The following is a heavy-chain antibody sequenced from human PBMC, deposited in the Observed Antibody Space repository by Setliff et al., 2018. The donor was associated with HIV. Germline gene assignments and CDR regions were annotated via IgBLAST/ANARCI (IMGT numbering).Heavy chain of an antibody. J-gene: IGHJ6*02. CDR2: INPHSGDT. V-gene: IGHV1-2*02. D-gene: IGHD3-3*01. Sequence: GASVKVSCKASGYTFTGYYMHWVRQAPGQRLEWMGWINPHSGDTNYAQKFQDRVTMTRDTSVNIAYMRLSRLRSDDTAVYYCARAPTLFGVEYYYYFGMDVWGQGTTVTVSS. CDR3: ARAPTLFGVEYYYYFGMDV. CDR1: GYTFTGYY.